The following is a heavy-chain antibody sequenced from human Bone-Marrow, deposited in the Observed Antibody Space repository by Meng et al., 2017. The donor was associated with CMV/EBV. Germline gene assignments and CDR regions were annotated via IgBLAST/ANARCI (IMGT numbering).Heavy chain of an antibody. CDR3: ARESIAVDGGFDY. D-gene: IGHD6-19*01. CDR1: GFTFGSHA. CDR2: ISGSGDQT. Sequence: GESLKISCAASGFTFGSHAMNWVRQAPGKGLEWVSVISGSGDQTYYAASVKGRFTISRDNSKNTLYLQMNSLRAEDTAVYYCARESIAVDGGFDYWGQGKLVTVSS. V-gene: IGHV3-23*01. J-gene: IGHJ4*02.